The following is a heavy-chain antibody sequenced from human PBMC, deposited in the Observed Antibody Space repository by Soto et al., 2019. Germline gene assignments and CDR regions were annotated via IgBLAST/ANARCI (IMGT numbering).Heavy chain of an antibody. CDR1: GFSLNTVGMS. V-gene: IGHV2-5*02. J-gene: IGHJ6*02. D-gene: IGHD6-13*01. CDR2: VYWDGDK. CDR3: ALQRGAAAATRFYFGMDA. Sequence: QITLKESGPTLVKPTQTLTLTCTFSGFSLNTVGMSVAWIRQPPGKALEWLAIVYWDGDKRYSESLETRLYITKDTSKNQVVLTLTNMDPMDAGTYFCALQRGAAAATRFYFGMDAWGPGTTVSVSS.